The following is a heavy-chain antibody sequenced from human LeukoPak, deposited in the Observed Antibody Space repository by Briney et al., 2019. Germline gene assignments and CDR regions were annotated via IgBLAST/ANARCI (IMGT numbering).Heavy chain of an antibody. Sequence: PGGSLRLSCAASGFTFSNAWMSWVRQAPGKGLEWVGRIKYKTDGGTTDYAAPVKGRFTISRDDSKNTLYLQMNSLKTEDTAVYYCTTKFSYDAFDIWGQGTMVTVSS. CDR2: IKYKTDGGTT. CDR1: GFTFSNAW. CDR3: TTKFSYDAFDI. J-gene: IGHJ3*02. V-gene: IGHV3-15*01.